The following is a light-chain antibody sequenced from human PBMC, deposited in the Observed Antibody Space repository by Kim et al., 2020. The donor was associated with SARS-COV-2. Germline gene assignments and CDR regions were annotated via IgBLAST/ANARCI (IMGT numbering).Light chain of an antibody. CDR2: GAS. CDR1: QSVSSN. Sequence: VSPGESATLSCRASQSVSSNLAWYQQKPGKAPRLLIYGASTRATGIPARFSGSGSGTEFTLTISSLQSEDFAVYYCQQYIKWPQTFGQGTKVDIK. J-gene: IGKJ1*01. V-gene: IGKV3-15*01. CDR3: QQYIKWPQT.